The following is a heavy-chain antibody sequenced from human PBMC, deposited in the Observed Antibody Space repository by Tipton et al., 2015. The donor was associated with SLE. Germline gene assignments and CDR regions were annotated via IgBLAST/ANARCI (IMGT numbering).Heavy chain of an antibody. Sequence: SLRLSCAAAGFTFSSYEMNWVRQAPGKGLEWVSYISSSSSTIYYADSVKGRFTISRDNAKNSLYLQMNSLRAEDTAVYYCAREGYYYDSSGYPDWGQGTLVTVSP. V-gene: IGHV3-48*03. CDR2: ISSSSSTI. CDR3: AREGYYYDSSGYPD. CDR1: GFTFSSYE. J-gene: IGHJ4*02. D-gene: IGHD3-22*01.